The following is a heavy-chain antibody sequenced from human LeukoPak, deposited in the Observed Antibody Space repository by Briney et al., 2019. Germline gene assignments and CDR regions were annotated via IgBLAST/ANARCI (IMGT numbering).Heavy chain of an antibody. J-gene: IGHJ5*02. CDR1: GFTFSSYG. Sequence: GGSLRLSCAASGFTFSSYGMHWVRQAPGKGLEWVAVISYDGSDKHYADSVKGRFTISRDNSKYTLYLQMNSLRAEDTAVYCCAKDRWLTGTWGQGTLVTVSS. CDR2: ISYDGSDK. CDR3: AKDRWLTGT. V-gene: IGHV3-30*18. D-gene: IGHD6-19*01.